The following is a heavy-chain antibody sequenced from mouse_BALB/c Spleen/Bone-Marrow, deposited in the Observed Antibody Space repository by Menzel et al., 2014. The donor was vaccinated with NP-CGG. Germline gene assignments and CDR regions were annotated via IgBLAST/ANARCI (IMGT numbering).Heavy chain of an antibody. V-gene: IGHV1-7*01. CDR1: GYTFTSYW. D-gene: IGHD1-1*01. CDR3: AGYYYGEGFAY. J-gene: IGHJ3*01. CDR2: INPSSGYN. Sequence: QVQLQQSGAELAKPGASVKMSCKASGYTFTSYWMHWVKPRPGQGLEWIGYINPSSGYNEYNQKFKDKATLTADKSSSTAYMQLSSLTSEDSAVYYCAGYYYGEGFAYWGQGTLVTVSA.